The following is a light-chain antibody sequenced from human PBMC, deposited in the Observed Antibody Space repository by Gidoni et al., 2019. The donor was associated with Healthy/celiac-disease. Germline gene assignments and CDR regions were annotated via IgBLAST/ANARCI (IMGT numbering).Light chain of an antibody. Sequence: DIVMTQSPLSLPVTPGEPASISCRSSQSLLHSNGYNSLDWYLQKPGQSPQLLIYLGTNRASGVPDRFRGSGSGTDFTLKISRVEAEDVGVDYCMQALQTWTFGQGTKVEIK. CDR2: LGT. V-gene: IGKV2-28*01. J-gene: IGKJ1*01. CDR1: QSLLHSNGYNS. CDR3: MQALQTWT.